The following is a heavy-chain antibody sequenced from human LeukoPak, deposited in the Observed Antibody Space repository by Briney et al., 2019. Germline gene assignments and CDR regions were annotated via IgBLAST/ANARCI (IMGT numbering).Heavy chain of an antibody. CDR1: GGSISSGDYY. D-gene: IGHD6-6*01. J-gene: IGHJ4*02. CDR2: IYYSGST. Sequence: SETLSLTCTVSGGSISSGDYYWSWIRQPPGKGLEWIGYIYYSGSTYYNPSLKSRVTISVDTSKNQFSLKLSSVTAADTAVYYCARAESYRSSLNYWGQGTLGPVSS. V-gene: IGHV4-30-4*08. CDR3: ARAESYRSSLNY.